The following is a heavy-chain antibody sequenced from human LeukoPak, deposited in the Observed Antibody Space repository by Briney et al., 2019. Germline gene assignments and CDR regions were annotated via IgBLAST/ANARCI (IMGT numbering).Heavy chain of an antibody. CDR3: ASGYYYDTLAGRGNGFYYMDV. Sequence: SVKISSKASVGTLSSYALSWVRQAPGQGLEWIGGLIPLFHTVHYTQKIQGRLTISADKSAISTYMELSSLRSEDTAVYSCASGYYYDTLAGRGNGFYYMDVWGKGTTVTVSS. D-gene: IGHD3-9*01. CDR2: LIPLFHTV. V-gene: IGHV1-69*06. CDR1: VGTLSSYA. J-gene: IGHJ6*03.